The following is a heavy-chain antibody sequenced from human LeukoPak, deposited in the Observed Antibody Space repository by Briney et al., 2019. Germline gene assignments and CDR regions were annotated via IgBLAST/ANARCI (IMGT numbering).Heavy chain of an antibody. CDR3: ARSIVATHFDY. CDR1: GFTLSPYH. D-gene: IGHD5-12*01. V-gene: IGHV3-48*02. J-gene: IGHJ4*02. CDR2: ISSSGSTI. Sequence: GGSLRLSCAASGFTLSPYHMNWVRQAPGKGLEWVSYISSSGSTIYYADSVKGRFTISRDNAKNSLYLQMSSLRDEDTAVYYCARSIVATHFDYWGQGTLVTVSS.